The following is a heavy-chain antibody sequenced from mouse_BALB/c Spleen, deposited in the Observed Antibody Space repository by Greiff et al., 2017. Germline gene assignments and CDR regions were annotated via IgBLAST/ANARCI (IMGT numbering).Heavy chain of an antibody. CDR3: ARLGDYDGVYYAMDY. D-gene: IGHD2-4*01. CDR2: ISYSGST. CDR1: GYSITSDYA. V-gene: IGHV3-2*02. Sequence: EVQLQQSGPGLVKPSQSLSLTCTVTGYSITSDYAWNWIRQFPGNKLEWMGYISYSGSTSYNPSLKSRISITRDTSKNQFFLQLNSVTTEDTATYYCARLGDYDGVYYAMDYWGQGTSVTVSS. J-gene: IGHJ4*01.